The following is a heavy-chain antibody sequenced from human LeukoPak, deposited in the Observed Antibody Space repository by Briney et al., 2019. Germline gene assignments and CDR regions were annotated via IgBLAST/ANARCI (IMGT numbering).Heavy chain of an antibody. CDR1: GGTFSSYG. J-gene: IGHJ4*02. D-gene: IGHD3-22*01. CDR2: IIPIFGTA. CDR3: ARVLSYYDSSGYPPFD. V-gene: IGHV1-69*05. Sequence: SVKVSCKASGGTFSSYGISWVRQAPGQGLEWMGRIIPIFGTANYAQKFQGRVTITTDESTSTAYMELSSLRSEDTAVYYCARVLSYYDSSGYPPFDWGQGTLVTVSS.